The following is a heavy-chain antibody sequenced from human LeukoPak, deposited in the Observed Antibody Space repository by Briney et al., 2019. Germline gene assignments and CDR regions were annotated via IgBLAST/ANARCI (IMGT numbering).Heavy chain of an antibody. CDR1: GVSITSYY. Sequence: PSETLSLTCTVSGVSITSYYWSWIRQPPGKGLEWIGSIYHSGSTNDNPPLKSRVTTSVDTSKNQFSLKLSSVTAADTAVYYCARRGYYYDSSHYYYFDYWGQGTLVTVSS. CDR2: IYHSGST. CDR3: ARRGYYYDSSHYYYFDY. J-gene: IGHJ4*02. V-gene: IGHV4-59*08. D-gene: IGHD3-22*01.